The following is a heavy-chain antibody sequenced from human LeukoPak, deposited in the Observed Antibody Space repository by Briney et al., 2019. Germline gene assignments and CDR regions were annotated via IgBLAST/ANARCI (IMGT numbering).Heavy chain of an antibody. Sequence: GGSLRLSCAASGFTFSSYSMNWVRQAPGEGLEWVSSISSSSSYIYYADSVKGRFTISRDNAKNSLYLQMNSLRAEDTAVYYCARGYYGSGNGAFDIWGQGTMVTVSS. J-gene: IGHJ3*02. D-gene: IGHD3-10*01. CDR1: GFTFSSYS. CDR2: ISSSSSYI. V-gene: IGHV3-21*01. CDR3: ARGYYGSGNGAFDI.